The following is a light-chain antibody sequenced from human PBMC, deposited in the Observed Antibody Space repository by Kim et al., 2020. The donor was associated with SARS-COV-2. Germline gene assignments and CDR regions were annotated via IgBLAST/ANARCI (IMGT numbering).Light chain of an antibody. CDR3: LQYSSHPLT. J-gene: IGKJ5*01. V-gene: IGKV1-17*01. Sequence: ASVGDRVTITCRASQGVRNNLGWFQQKPGQAPKRLIYSASNLESGVPPRFNGSGSGTEFTLAITSLQPEDLATYWCLQYSSHPLTFGQGTRLEIK. CDR1: QGVRNN. CDR2: SAS.